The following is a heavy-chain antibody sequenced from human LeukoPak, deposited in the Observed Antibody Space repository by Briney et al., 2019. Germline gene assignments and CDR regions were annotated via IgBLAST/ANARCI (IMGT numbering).Heavy chain of an antibody. D-gene: IGHD2-2*01. V-gene: IGHV3-23*01. CDR2: ISGSGGST. J-gene: IGHJ6*03. CDR1: GFTFRNYA. CDR3: AKGAHQFSNYYYYMDV. Sequence: GGSLRLSCAASGFTFRNYAMSWVRQIPGKGLEWVSAISGSGGSTYYADSVKGRFTISRDNSKNTLYLQMNSLRAEDTAVYYCAKGAHQFSNYYYYMDVWGKGTTVTVSS.